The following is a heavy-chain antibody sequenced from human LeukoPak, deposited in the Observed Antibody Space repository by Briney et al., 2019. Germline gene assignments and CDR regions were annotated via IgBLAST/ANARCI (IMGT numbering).Heavy chain of an antibody. D-gene: IGHD6-13*01. CDR1: GFTFSSYS. J-gene: IGHJ4*02. CDR2: ISSSSSTI. Sequence: GGSLRLSCAASGFTFSSYSMNWVRQAPGKGLEWVSYISSSSSTIYYADPVKGRFTISRDNAKNSLYLQMNSLRDEDTAVYYCAYGLDSSRGDDYWGQGTLVTVSS. CDR3: AYGLDSSRGDDY. V-gene: IGHV3-48*02.